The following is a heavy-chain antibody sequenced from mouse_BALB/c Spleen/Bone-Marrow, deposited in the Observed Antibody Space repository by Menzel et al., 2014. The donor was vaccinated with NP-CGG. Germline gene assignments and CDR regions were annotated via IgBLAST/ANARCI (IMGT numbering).Heavy chain of an antibody. CDR3: TRDGKGNYDYAMGY. V-gene: IGHV5-6-4*01. J-gene: IGHJ4*01. Sequence: EVQGVESGGGLVKPGGSLKLSYAASGFTFSSYTMSWVRQTPEKRLEWVATISSGGSYTYYPDSVKGRFTISRDNAKNTLYLQMSSLKSEDTAMYYCTRDGKGNYDYAMGYWGQGTSVTVSS. CDR2: ISSGGSYT. CDR1: GFTFSSYT. D-gene: IGHD2-1*01.